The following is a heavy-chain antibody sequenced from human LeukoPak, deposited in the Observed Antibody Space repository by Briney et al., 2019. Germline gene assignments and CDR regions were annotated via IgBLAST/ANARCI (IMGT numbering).Heavy chain of an antibody. CDR1: GGSISSSNW. CDR3: ASPGRGYYDSRGYQSFDY. D-gene: IGHD3-22*01. CDR2: IYHSGST. J-gene: IGHJ4*02. Sequence: SGTLSLTCAVSGGSISSSNWWSWVRQPPGKGLEWIGEIYHSGSTNYNPSLKSRVTISVDKSKNQFSLKLSSVTAADTAVYYCASPGRGYYDSRGYQSFDYWGQGTLVTVSS. V-gene: IGHV4-4*02.